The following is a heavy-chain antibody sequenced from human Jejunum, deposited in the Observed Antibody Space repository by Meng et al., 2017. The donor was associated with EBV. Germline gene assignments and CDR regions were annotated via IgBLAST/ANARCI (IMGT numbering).Heavy chain of an antibody. V-gene: IGHV3-23*01. CDR3: VGHGYNSGW. D-gene: IGHD6-19*01. CDR1: GFDLSNNG. CDR2: FFDHTDNT. J-gene: IGHJ4*02. Sequence: VQLLESGGDLVQPGGALGLFCTVSGFDLSNNGISWVRQVPGRGLEWVSSFFDHTDNTYYADSVKGRFTISRDNSRNTLYLQMSSLSVDDTAVYYCVGHGYNSGWWGQGTLVTVSS.